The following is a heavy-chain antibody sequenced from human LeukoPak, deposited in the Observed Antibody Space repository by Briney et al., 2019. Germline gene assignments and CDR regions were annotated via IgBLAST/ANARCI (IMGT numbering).Heavy chain of an antibody. D-gene: IGHD3-9*01. Sequence: TGGSLRLSCTASGLSLNNYAMSWVRQVPGKGLEWASTISGSGGSTYYADSVKGRFTISRDNSKDTLYLQMNSLRAEDTAVYYCAKPLTGYFHWFDPWGQGTLVTVSS. CDR2: ISGSGGST. V-gene: IGHV3-23*01. CDR3: AKPLTGYFHWFDP. CDR1: GLSLNNYA. J-gene: IGHJ5*02.